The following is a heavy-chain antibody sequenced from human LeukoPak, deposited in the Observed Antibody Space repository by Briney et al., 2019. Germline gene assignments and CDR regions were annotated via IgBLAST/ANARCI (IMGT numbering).Heavy chain of an antibody. V-gene: IGHV4-4*07. CDR3: AREGTYYYDSSGLWWFDP. J-gene: IGHJ5*02. Sequence: SETLSLTCTVSGGSISSYYWSWIRQPAGKGLEWIGRIYTSGSTNYNPSLKSRVTMSVDTSKNQFSLKLSSVTAADTAVYYCAREGTYYYDSSGLWWFDPWGQGTLVTVSS. CDR1: GGSISSYY. D-gene: IGHD3-22*01. CDR2: IYTSGST.